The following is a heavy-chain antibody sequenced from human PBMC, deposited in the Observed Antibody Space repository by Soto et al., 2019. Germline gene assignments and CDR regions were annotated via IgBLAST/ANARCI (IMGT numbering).Heavy chain of an antibody. CDR1: GFTFSSSW. D-gene: IGHD3-3*01. Sequence: GGSLRLSCAASGFTFSSSWMHWVRQAPGKGLVWVSGVCVDGSSTNYADSVKGRFTISRDNSKNTLYLQMNSLRAEDTAVYYCARDGNLPEYYDFWSGYYYYYYYMDVWGNGTTVTVSS. V-gene: IGHV3-74*01. CDR2: VCVDGSST. J-gene: IGHJ6*03. CDR3: ARDGNLPEYYDFWSGYYYYYYYMDV.